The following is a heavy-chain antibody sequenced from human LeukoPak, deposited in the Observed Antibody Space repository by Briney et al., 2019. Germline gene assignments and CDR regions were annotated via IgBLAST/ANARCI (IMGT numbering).Heavy chain of an antibody. CDR1: GFTFSSYA. D-gene: IGHD2-2*01. J-gene: IGHJ6*02. CDR2: IWYDGSNK. V-gene: IGHV3-33*08. CDR3: ARHYADLTLYYYYYGMDV. Sequence: GGSLRLSCAASGFTFSSYAMHWVRQAPGKGLEWVAVIWYDGSNKYYADSVKGRFTISRDNSKNTLYLQMNSLRAEDTAVYYCARHYADLTLYYYYYGMDVWGQGTTVTVSS.